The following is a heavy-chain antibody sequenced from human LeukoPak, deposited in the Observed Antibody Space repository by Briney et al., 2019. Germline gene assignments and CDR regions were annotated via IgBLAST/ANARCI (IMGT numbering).Heavy chain of an antibody. Sequence: GGSLRLSCAASGFTFSSYAMSWVRQAPGKGLEWVSAISGSGGSTYYADSVKGRFTISRDNPKNTLYLQMNSLRAEDTAVYYCAKGFSDSSGYYGYWGQGTLVTVSS. CDR2: ISGSGGST. V-gene: IGHV3-23*01. J-gene: IGHJ4*02. CDR3: AKGFSDSSGYYGY. D-gene: IGHD3-22*01. CDR1: GFTFSSYA.